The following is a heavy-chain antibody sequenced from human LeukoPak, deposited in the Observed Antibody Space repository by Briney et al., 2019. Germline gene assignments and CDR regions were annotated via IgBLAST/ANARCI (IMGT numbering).Heavy chain of an antibody. CDR1: GGSISSYY. CDR2: IYYSGST. Sequence: PSETLSLTCTVSGGSISSYYWSWIRQHPGKGLEWIGYIYYSGSTYYNPSLKSRVTISVDTSKNQFPLKLSSVTAADTAVYYCARVAVVTTYYFDYWGQGTLVTVSS. CDR3: ARVAVVTTYYFDY. J-gene: IGHJ4*02. V-gene: IGHV4-59*06. D-gene: IGHD4-23*01.